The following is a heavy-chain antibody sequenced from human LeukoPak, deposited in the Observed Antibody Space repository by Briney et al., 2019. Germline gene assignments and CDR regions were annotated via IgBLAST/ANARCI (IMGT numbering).Heavy chain of an antibody. CDR1: GFTFSTYA. Sequence: GGSLRLSCAASGFTFSTYAMSWVRQAPGKGLEWVSGISGGGESTYYADSVKGRLTISRDNSKKTLYLQMNSLRAEDTAVYYCARDHPYDFWSGYSGALDYWGQGTLVTVSS. CDR3: ARDHPYDFWSGYSGALDY. CDR2: ISGGGEST. D-gene: IGHD3-3*01. J-gene: IGHJ4*02. V-gene: IGHV3-23*01.